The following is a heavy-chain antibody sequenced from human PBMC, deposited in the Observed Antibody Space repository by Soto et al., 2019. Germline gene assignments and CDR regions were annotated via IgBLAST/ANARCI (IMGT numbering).Heavy chain of an antibody. D-gene: IGHD2-2*01. CDR1: GFTFSSYG. J-gene: IGHJ4*02. Sequence: QVQLVESGGGVVQPGRSLRLSCAASGFTFSSYGMHWVRQAPGKGLEWVAVISYDGSNKYYADSVKGRFTISRDNSKNPLYLQMNSLRSEDTAVYYCAKDLGVVPATFDYWGQGTLVTVSS. CDR3: AKDLGVVPATFDY. CDR2: ISYDGSNK. V-gene: IGHV3-30*18.